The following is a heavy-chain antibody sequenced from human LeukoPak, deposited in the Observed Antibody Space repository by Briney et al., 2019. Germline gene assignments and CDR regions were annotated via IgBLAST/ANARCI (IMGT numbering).Heavy chain of an antibody. D-gene: IGHD5-18*01. J-gene: IGHJ4*03. CDR3: AVGAAMVTYYFDY. Sequence: PSETLSLTCAVYGGSFSGYYWSWVRQPPGKGLEWIGGINHSGSTNYNPSLKSRVTISVDTSKNQFSLKLSSVTAADTAVYYCAVGAAMVTYYFDYWDQGTTVTVSS. CDR2: INHSGST. V-gene: IGHV4-34*01. CDR1: GGSFSGYY.